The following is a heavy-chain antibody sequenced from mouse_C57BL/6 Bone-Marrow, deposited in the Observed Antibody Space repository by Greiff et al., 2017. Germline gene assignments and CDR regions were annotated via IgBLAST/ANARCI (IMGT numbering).Heavy chain of an antibody. CDR2: FYPGSGSI. CDR1: GYTFTEYT. Sequence: QVQLKESGAELVKPGASVKLSCKASGYTFTEYTIHWVKQRSGQGLEWIGWFYPGSGSIKYNEKFKDKATLTADKSSSTVYMELSRLPSEDSAVYFCAGHEETIYCGYDAGFAYWGQGTLVTVSA. CDR3: AGHEETIYCGYDAGFAY. V-gene: IGHV1-62-2*01. J-gene: IGHJ3*01. D-gene: IGHD2-2*01.